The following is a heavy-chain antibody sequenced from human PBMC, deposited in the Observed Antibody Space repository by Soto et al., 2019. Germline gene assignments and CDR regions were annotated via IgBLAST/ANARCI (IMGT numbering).Heavy chain of an antibody. D-gene: IGHD6-13*01. CDR1: GGSISSGGYS. V-gene: IGHV4-30-2*01. CDR2: IYHSGST. Sequence: SETLSLTCAVSGGSISSGGYSWSWIRQPPGKGLEWIGYIYHSGSTYYNPSLKSRVTISVDRSKNQFSLKLSSVTAADTAVYYWASCWKQQLVPRYDEWGQGTPVRVSS. J-gene: IGHJ1*01. CDR3: ASCWKQQLVPRYDE.